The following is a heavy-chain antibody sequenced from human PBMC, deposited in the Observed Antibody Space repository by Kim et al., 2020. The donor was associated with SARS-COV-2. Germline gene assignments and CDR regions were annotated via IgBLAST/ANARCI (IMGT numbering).Heavy chain of an antibody. J-gene: IGHJ6*02. D-gene: IGHD3-3*01. Sequence: GGSLRLSCAASGFSFRSYWMTWVRQAPGKGLEWVAKINEDGSEKYYVDSVKGRFTIARDNAKNSVFLQMNSLGVEDTAVYYCAKEMGVRVSGVVYNALDVWGPGTTVSVSS. CDR1: GFSFRSYW. CDR2: INEDGSEK. V-gene: IGHV3-7*01. CDR3: AKEMGVRVSGVVYNALDV.